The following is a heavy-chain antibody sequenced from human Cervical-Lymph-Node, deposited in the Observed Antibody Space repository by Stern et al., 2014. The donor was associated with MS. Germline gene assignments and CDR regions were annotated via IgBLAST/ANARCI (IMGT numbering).Heavy chain of an antibody. CDR2: IYYGGST. Sequence: QVQLQESGPGLAKPSETLSLTCTVSGASLISSAYYWGWIRQPPGKGLEWVGNIYYGGSTYYNPSLKSRVTISVDTSKNQFSLRLSSLTAADTAVYYCARQRRNYYDSSGYLGAYYFDYWDQGTLVTVSS. V-gene: IGHV4-39*01. CDR1: GASLISSAYY. D-gene: IGHD3-22*01. CDR3: ARQRRNYYDSSGYLGAYYFDY. J-gene: IGHJ4*02.